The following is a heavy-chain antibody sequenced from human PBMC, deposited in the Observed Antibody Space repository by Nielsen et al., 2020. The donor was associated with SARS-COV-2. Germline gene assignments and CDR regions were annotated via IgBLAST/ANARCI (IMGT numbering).Heavy chain of an antibody. D-gene: IGHD1-26*01. J-gene: IGHJ4*02. Sequence: SVKVSCKASGGTFSSYAISWVRQAPGQGLEWMGGIIPIFGTANYAQKFQGRVTMTTDTSTSTAYMELRSLRSDDTAVYYCAREWGLVGGYYFDYWGQGTLVTVSS. V-gene: IGHV1-69*05. CDR2: IIPIFGTA. CDR3: AREWGLVGGYYFDY. CDR1: GGTFSSYA.